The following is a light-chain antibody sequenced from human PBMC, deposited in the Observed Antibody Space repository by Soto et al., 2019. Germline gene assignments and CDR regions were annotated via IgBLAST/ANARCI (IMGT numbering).Light chain of an antibody. V-gene: IGKV3-11*01. J-gene: IGKJ5*01. CDR2: DAS. CDR1: QSVRTN. Sequence: EIVMTQSPATLSVSSGEGATLSCRASQSVRTNLAWYQQKPGQAPRLLIYDASNRATGIPARFSGSGSGTDFTLTISSLEPEDFAVYYCQQRSNWPPITFGQGTRLEI. CDR3: QQRSNWPPIT.